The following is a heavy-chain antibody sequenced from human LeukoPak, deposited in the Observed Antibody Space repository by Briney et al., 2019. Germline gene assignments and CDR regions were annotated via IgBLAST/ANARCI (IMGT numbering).Heavy chain of an antibody. CDR3: ARSMVRGVTTTDY. V-gene: IGHV4-39*01. J-gene: IGHJ4*02. D-gene: IGHD3-10*01. Sequence: SETLSLTCTVSGGSISSSSYYWGWIRQPPGKGLEWIGSIYYSGSTYYNPSLKSGVTISVDTSKNQFSLKLSSVTAADTAVYYCARSMVRGVTTTDYWGQGTLVTVSP. CDR1: GGSISSSSYY. CDR2: IYYSGST.